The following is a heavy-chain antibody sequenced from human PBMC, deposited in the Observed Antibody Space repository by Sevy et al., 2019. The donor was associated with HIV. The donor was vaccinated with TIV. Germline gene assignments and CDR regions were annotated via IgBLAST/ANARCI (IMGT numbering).Heavy chain of an antibody. D-gene: IGHD3-3*01. CDR1: GFTFSSYW. J-gene: IGHJ6*03. CDR2: IKQDGSEK. Sequence: GGSLRLSCAASGFTFSSYWMSWVRQAPGKGLEWVANIKQDGSEKYYVDSVKGRFTISRDNAKNSLYLQMNSLRAEDTAVYYCARVPPAFWIGYLYYYYYYMDVWVKGTTVTVSS. CDR3: ARVPPAFWIGYLYYYYYYMDV. V-gene: IGHV3-7*01.